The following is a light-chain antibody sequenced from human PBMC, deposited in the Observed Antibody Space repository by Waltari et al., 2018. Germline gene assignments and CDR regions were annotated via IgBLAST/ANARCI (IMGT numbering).Light chain of an antibody. CDR3: QQGGGPLRFT. J-gene: IGKJ2*01. CDR1: QSISSTY. V-gene: IGKV3-20*01. CDR2: GAS. Sequence: EIVLTQSPGTLSLSPGERATLSCRASQSISSTYLAWYQQKPGQAPRLLIYGASRRATGFPDRFSGSGSGTDFTLSISRLEPEDFAVYYCQQGGGPLRFTFGQGTKLEIK.